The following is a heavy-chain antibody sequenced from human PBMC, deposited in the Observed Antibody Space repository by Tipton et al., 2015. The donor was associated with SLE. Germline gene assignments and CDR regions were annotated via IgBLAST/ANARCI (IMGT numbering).Heavy chain of an antibody. J-gene: IGHJ6*03. CDR2: IWYNGVI. V-gene: IGHV4-31*03. CDR1: GGSISGRDYH. D-gene: IGHD2-21*01. Sequence: TLSLTCTVSGGSISGRDYHWTWIRQHPGKGLEWIGQIWYNGVIYYNPSLRSRLDISVDTSKNQFSLRLSSVTAADTAVYYCARLNCGGDCYYYFYYYMDVWGKGTTVTVSS. CDR3: ARLNCGGDCYYYFYYYMDV.